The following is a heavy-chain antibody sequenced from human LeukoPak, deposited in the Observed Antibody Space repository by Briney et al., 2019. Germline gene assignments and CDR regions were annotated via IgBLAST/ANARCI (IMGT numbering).Heavy chain of an antibody. CDR1: RFTFSNYA. Sequence: GGSLRLSCAASRFTFSNYAMNWVRQAPGKGLELVSAISGSGGATYYADSVKGRFTISRDNSKNRLYLQMNSLRAEDTAVYYCAKSFGDYSSTWNTRNWFDPWGQGTLVTVSS. CDR3: AKSFGDYSSTWNTRNWFDP. D-gene: IGHD6-13*01. J-gene: IGHJ5*02. CDR2: ISGSGGAT. V-gene: IGHV3-23*01.